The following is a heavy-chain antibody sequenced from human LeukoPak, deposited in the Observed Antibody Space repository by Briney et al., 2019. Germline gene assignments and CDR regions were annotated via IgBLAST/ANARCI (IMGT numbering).Heavy chain of an antibody. V-gene: IGHV3-21*01. J-gene: IGHJ6*03. Sequence: GGSLRPSCAASGFTFSSYSMNWVRQAPGQGLEWVSSISSSSSYIYYADSVKGRFTISRDNAKNSLYLQMNSLRAEDTAVYYCARGTTVTTNYYMDVWGKGTTVTISS. D-gene: IGHD4-17*01. CDR3: ARGTTVTTNYYMDV. CDR1: GFTFSSYS. CDR2: ISSSSSYI.